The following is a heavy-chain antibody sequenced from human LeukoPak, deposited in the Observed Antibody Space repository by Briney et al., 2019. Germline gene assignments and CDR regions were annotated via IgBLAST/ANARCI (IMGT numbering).Heavy chain of an antibody. CDR2: ISSSGSTI. Sequence: PGGSLRLSCAASGFTFSSYEMNWVRQAPGKGLEWVSYISSSGSTIYYADSVKGRFTISRDNAKNTLYLQMNSLRAEDTAVYYCAIGGRMGATTPFDYWGQGTLVTVSS. CDR3: AIGGRMGATTPFDY. D-gene: IGHD1-26*01. V-gene: IGHV3-48*03. CDR1: GFTFSSYE. J-gene: IGHJ4*02.